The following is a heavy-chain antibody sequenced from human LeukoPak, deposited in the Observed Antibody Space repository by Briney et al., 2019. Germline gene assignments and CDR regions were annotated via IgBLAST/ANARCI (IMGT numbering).Heavy chain of an antibody. J-gene: IGHJ4*02. V-gene: IGHV3-23*01. CDR2: ISGSGDGT. Sequence: GGSLRLSCTSSGFTFSSDAMTWVRQAPGKGLEWVSSISGSGDGTYYADSVKGRFTISRDNSKNTLYLQMNSLRAEDTAVYYCAKEYYYDSSGYLSPLFNWGQGTLVTVSS. CDR1: GFTFSSDA. CDR3: AKEYYYDSSGYLSPLFN. D-gene: IGHD3-22*01.